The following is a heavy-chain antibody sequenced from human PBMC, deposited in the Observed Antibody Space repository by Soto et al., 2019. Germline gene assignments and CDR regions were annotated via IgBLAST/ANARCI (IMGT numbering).Heavy chain of an antibody. V-gene: IGHV4-61*01. CDR2: IFYSGST. J-gene: IGHJ4*02. CDR1: GGSVSSDNYY. CDR3: ARGVVGATNY. D-gene: IGHD1-26*01. Sequence: QVQLQESGPGLVKPSETLSLTCAVSGGSVSSDNYYWSWIRQPPGKGLEWIGDIFYSGSTNYNPSHKSRVTISMNTSKNQFSLKLSSVTAADTAVYYCARGVVGATNYWGQGTLVTVSS.